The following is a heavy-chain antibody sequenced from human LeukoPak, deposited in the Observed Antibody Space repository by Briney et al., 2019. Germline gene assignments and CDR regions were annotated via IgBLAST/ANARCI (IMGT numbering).Heavy chain of an antibody. D-gene: IGHD3-22*01. J-gene: IGHJ1*01. CDR1: GFTFSSYA. CDR3: AKGSGYYPEYFQH. V-gene: IGHV3-23*01. CDR2: ISGSGGST. Sequence: PGGSLRLSCAASGFTFSSYAMSWVRQAPGKGLEWVSAISGSGGSTYYADSVKGRFTISRDDSKNTLYLQMNSLRAEDTAVYYCAKGSGYYPEYFQHWGQGTLVTVSS.